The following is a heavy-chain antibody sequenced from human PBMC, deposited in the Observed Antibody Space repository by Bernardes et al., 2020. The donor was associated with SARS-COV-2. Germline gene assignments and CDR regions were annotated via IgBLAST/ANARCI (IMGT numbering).Heavy chain of an antibody. CDR2: MNGFSSII. J-gene: IGHJ4*02. V-gene: IGHV3-48*02. CDR1: GFTFSSDS. D-gene: IGHD3-3*02. CDR3: VEETRVASPNARGYFDY. Sequence: GGSLRLSCAASGFTFSSDSMNWVRQAPGKGLAWISNMNGFSSIIYYADSVKGRFTISRDNAKNSLYLQMNSLRDEDTAVYYCVEETRVASPNARGYFDYWGKGTRVNVYS.